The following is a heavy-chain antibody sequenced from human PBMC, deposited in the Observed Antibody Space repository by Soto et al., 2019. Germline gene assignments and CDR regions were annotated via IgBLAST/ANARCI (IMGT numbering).Heavy chain of an antibody. CDR1: GGSISSSSYY. Sequence: QLQLQESGPGLVKPSETLSLTCTVSGGSISSSSYYWGWIRQPPGKGLEWIGSIYYSGSTYYNPSLKSRVTISVDTSKNQFSLKLSSVTAADTAVYYCARRREGVLSGMDVWGQGTTVTVSS. V-gene: IGHV4-39*01. CDR2: IYYSGST. D-gene: IGHD2-15*01. CDR3: ARRREGVLSGMDV. J-gene: IGHJ6*02.